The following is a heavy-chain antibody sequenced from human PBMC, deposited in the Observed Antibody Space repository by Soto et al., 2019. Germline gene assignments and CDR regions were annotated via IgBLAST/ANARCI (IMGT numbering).Heavy chain of an antibody. Sequence: QVQLQQWGAGLLKPSETLSLTCAVYGGSFSGYYWSWIRQPPGKGLEWIGEINHSGSTNYNPSLKSRVTISVDTSKNQFSLKLSSVTAADTAVYYCARAGYYYGSGSYPYYYYGMDVWGQGTTVTVSS. CDR2: INHSGST. D-gene: IGHD3-10*01. CDR3: ARAGYYYGSGSYPYYYYGMDV. V-gene: IGHV4-34*01. CDR1: GGSFSGYY. J-gene: IGHJ6*02.